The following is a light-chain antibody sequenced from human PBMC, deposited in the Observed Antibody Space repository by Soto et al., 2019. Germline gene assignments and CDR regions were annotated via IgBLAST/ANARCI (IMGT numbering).Light chain of an antibody. V-gene: IGLV2-14*01. CDR3: SSDTSATTYV. J-gene: IGLJ1*01. CDR2: DVS. Sequence: QSVLTQPASVSGSPGQSITISCTGTSSDVGAYNYDSWYQQYPGAAHKVIIYDVSHRPAVVSNRFSGSKSGNTASLTISGLQTQDEADYYCSSDTSATTYVFGTGTKLTVL. CDR1: SSDVGAYNY.